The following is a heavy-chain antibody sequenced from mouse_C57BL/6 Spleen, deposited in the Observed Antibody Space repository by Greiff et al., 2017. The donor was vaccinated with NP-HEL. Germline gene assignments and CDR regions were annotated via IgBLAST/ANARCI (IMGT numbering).Heavy chain of an antibody. CDR1: GYAFSSSW. Sequence: QVQLQQSGPELVKPGASVKISCKASGYAFSSSWMNWVKQRPGKGLEWIGRIYPGDGDTNYTGKFKGKATLTADKSSSTAYMQLSSLTSEDSAVYFCARTFYYGSYYYAMDYWGQGTSVTVSS. J-gene: IGHJ4*01. V-gene: IGHV1-82*01. D-gene: IGHD1-1*01. CDR2: IYPGDGDT. CDR3: ARTFYYGSYYYAMDY.